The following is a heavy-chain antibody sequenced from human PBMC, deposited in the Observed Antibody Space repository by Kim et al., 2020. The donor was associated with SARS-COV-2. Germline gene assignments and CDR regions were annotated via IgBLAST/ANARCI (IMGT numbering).Heavy chain of an antibody. J-gene: IGHJ3*02. D-gene: IGHD6-6*01. Sequence: GESLKISCKGSGYSFTSYWIGWVRQMPGKGLEWMGIIYPGDSDTRYSPSFQGQVTISADKSISTAYLQWSSLKASDTAMYYCARHFSKASEYSSSWDAFDIWGQGTMVTVSS. CDR2: IYPGDSDT. V-gene: IGHV5-51*01. CDR1: GYSFTSYW. CDR3: ARHFSKASEYSSSWDAFDI.